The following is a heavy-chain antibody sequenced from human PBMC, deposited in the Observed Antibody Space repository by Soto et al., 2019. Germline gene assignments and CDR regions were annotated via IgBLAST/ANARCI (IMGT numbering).Heavy chain of an antibody. D-gene: IGHD4-17*01. CDR3: ARETTVTDRDYYYGMDV. Sequence: ASVKVSCKASGYTFTSYGISRVRQAPGQGLEWMGWISAYNGNTNYAQKLQGRVTMTTDTSTSTAYMELRSLRSDDTAVYYCARETTVTDRDYYYGMDVWGQGTTVTVSS. CDR2: ISAYNGNT. J-gene: IGHJ6*02. V-gene: IGHV1-18*01. CDR1: GYTFTSYG.